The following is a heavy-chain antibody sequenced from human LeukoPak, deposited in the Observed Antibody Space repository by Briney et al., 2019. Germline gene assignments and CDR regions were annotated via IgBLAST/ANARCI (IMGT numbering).Heavy chain of an antibody. D-gene: IGHD3-22*01. J-gene: IGHJ6*02. CDR2: TYYRSKWYN. Sequence: HSQTLSLTCAISGDSVSSNSAAWNWIRQSPSRGLEWLGRTYYRSKWYNDYAVSVKGRITINPDTSKNQFSLQLNSVTPEDTAVYYCARVGYYDDYYYYGMDVWGQGTTVTVSS. V-gene: IGHV6-1*01. CDR1: GDSVSSNSAA. CDR3: ARVGYYDDYYYYGMDV.